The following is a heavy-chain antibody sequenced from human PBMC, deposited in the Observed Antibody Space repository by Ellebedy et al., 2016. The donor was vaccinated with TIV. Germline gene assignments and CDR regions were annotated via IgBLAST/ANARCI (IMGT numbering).Heavy chain of an antibody. CDR1: GGSISSHY. Sequence: SETLSLTCTVSGGSISSHYWSWIRQHPGKGLEWIGYIYYSGSTYYNPSLKSRVTISVDTSKNQFSLKLSSVTAADTAVYYCARALGDTTMVDTNWFDPWGQGTLVTVSS. J-gene: IGHJ5*02. CDR2: IYYSGST. CDR3: ARALGDTTMVDTNWFDP. D-gene: IGHD5-18*01. V-gene: IGHV4-59*06.